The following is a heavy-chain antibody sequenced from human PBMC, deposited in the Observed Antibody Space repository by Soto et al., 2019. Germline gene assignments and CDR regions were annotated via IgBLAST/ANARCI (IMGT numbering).Heavy chain of an antibody. J-gene: IGHJ3*02. D-gene: IGHD1-26*01. Sequence: QVQLVESGGGGVQPGRSLRLSCAASGFTFSSYGMHWVRQAPGKGLEWVAVIWYDGSKFYADSVQGRFTISRDNSKNTLYLQTSSVSADDTAVYYCARDRTWEQLPPDAFDIWGQRTMVTVSS. V-gene: IGHV3-33*01. CDR1: GFTFSSYG. CDR3: ARDRTWEQLPPDAFDI. CDR2: IWYDGSK.